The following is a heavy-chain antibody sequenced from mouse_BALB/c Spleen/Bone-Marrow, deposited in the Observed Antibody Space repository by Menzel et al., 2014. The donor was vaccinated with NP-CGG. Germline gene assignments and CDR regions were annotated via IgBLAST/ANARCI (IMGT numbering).Heavy chain of an antibody. Sequence: VQLQQSGAELVRPGVSVKISCKGSGYTFTDYAIHWVKQSHAKSLEWIGLISGYYGDAIYNQKFKGKATMTVDKSSSTAYMTLARLQFEDSAIFSGAGSGKVGNTRDSWGQGTSVTVSS. D-gene: IGHD3-3*01. CDR3: AGSGKVGNTRDS. CDR2: ISGYYGDA. V-gene: IGHV1S137*01. J-gene: IGHJ4*01. CDR1: GYTFTDYA.